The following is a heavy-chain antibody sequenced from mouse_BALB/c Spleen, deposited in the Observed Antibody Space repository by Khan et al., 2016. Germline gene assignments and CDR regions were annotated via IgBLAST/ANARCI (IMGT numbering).Heavy chain of an antibody. V-gene: IGHV3-2*02. Sequence: EVQLKESGPGLVKPSQSLSLTCTVTGYSITSDYAWNWIRQFPGNKLEWMGYISYSGSTSYNPSLKSRISITRDTSKNQFFLQLNSVTTEDTATYYCARGRDYRYLFDYWGQGTTLTVSS. CDR1: GYSITSDYA. J-gene: IGHJ2*01. D-gene: IGHD2-14*01. CDR3: ARGRDYRYLFDY. CDR2: ISYSGST.